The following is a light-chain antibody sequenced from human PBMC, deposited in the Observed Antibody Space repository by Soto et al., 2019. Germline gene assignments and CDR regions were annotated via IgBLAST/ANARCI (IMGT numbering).Light chain of an antibody. Sequence: QSALTQPPSASGSRGQSVAISCTGTSSDVGGYNYVSWCQQHPGKAPKLMIYEVNKRPSGVPDPFYCSKSGNTASLTVSGIQAEDEADYYCSSYAGSSNVFGTGTKATVL. CDR3: SSYAGSSNV. CDR1: SSDVGGYNY. CDR2: EVN. V-gene: IGLV2-8*01. J-gene: IGLJ1*01.